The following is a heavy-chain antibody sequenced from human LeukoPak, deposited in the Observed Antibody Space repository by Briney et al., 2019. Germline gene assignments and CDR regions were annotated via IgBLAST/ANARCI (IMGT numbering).Heavy chain of an antibody. CDR1: GGSFSSYA. V-gene: IGHV1-69*06. D-gene: IGHD3-16*01. Sequence: SVNVFCKASGGSFSSYAITWVRQAPGQGLEWMGRIIPIFGTPTYAQKFQGRVTITADMGSSTAYLELTSLTSEDTARYFCAKQGAVRQDYYMDVWGSGTTVTVSS. CDR2: IIPIFGTP. CDR3: AKQGAVRQDYYMDV. J-gene: IGHJ6*03.